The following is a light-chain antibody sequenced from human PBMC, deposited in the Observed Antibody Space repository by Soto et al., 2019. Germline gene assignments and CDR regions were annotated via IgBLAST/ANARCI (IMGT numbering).Light chain of an antibody. Sequence: DIQMTQSPCFVSASVGDRVTITCRASQSIDNWLAWYQQKPGKAPKLLIYDASTLESGVSSGFSGSGSGTEFTLTISSLRPDDFATYYCQHYDTFPYTFGQGTKVDIK. CDR3: QHYDTFPYT. V-gene: IGKV1-5*01. CDR2: DAS. CDR1: QSIDNW. J-gene: IGKJ2*01.